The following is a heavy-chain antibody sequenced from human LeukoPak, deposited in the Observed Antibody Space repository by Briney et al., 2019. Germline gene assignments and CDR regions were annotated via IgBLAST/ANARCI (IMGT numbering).Heavy chain of an antibody. Sequence: SETLSLTCAVYGGSFSGYYWSWIRQPPGKGLEWIGEINHSGSTNYNPSLKSRVTISVDTSKNQFSLKLSSVTAADTAVYYCARGVGYGSGSYYFDYWGQGTLVTVSS. CDR1: GGSFSGYY. J-gene: IGHJ4*02. D-gene: IGHD3-10*01. V-gene: IGHV4-34*01. CDR3: ARGVGYGSGSYYFDY. CDR2: INHSGST.